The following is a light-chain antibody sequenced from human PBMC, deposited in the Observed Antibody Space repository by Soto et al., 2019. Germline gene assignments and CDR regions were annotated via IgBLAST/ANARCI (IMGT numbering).Light chain of an antibody. V-gene: IGKV3-15*01. J-gene: IGKJ2*01. CDR1: QSVSSD. CDR2: GAS. Sequence: EIVMTQSPATLSVSPGERATLSCRASQSVSSDLAWYQQKPGQAPRLLIYGASTRATGIPARFSGSGSGTEFTLTIGSLQSADFAVYYCQHYHSWPPYTFGQGTKVEIK. CDR3: QHYHSWPPYT.